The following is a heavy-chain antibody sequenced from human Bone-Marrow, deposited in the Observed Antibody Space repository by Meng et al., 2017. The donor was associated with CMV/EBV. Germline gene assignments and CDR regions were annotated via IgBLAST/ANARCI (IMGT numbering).Heavy chain of an antibody. J-gene: IGHJ5*02. V-gene: IGHV3-11*04. CDR2: ISSSGSTI. Sequence: GESLKISCAASGFTSSDYYMSWIRQAPGKGLEWVSYISSSGSTIYYADSVKGRFTISRDNAKNSLYLQMNSLRAEDTAVYYCTRGGTEGRGWFDPWGQGTLVTVSS. CDR3: TRGGTEGRGWFDP. CDR1: GFTSSDYY. D-gene: IGHD1-26*01.